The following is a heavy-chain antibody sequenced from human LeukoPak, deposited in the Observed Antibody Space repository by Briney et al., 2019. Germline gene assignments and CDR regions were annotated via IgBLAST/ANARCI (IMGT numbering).Heavy chain of an antibody. V-gene: IGHV4-34*01. CDR1: GGSFSGYY. CDR2: INHSGSTGST. J-gene: IGHJ4*02. D-gene: IGHD1-26*01. Sequence: SETLSLTCAVYGGSFSGYYWSWIRQPPGKGLEWIGEINHSGSTGSTNYNPSLKSRVTISVDTSKNHFSLKLSSVTAADTAVYYCARHASNSGSPDYWGQGILVTVSS. CDR3: ARHASNSGSPDY.